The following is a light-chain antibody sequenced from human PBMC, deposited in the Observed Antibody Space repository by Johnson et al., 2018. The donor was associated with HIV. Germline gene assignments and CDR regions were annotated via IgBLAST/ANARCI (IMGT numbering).Light chain of an antibody. CDR2: ENN. V-gene: IGLV1-51*02. J-gene: IGLJ1*01. Sequence: QSVLTQPPSVSAAPGQKVTISCSGSSSNIGNNYVSWYQQFSGTAPKLLIYENNKRPSGIPDRFSGSKSGPSATLGITGLQTGDEADYYCGTWDNSLSTGGVFGTGTKVTVL. CDR1: SSNIGNNY. CDR3: GTWDNSLSTGGV.